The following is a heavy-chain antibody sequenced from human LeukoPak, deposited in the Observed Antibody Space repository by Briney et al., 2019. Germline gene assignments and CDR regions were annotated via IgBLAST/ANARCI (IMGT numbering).Heavy chain of an antibody. D-gene: IGHD2-21*01. CDR1: GYTFTGYY. J-gene: IGHJ4*02. CDR3: ARLAMGGDCFDY. Sequence: ASVKVSCKASGYTFTGYYMHWVRQAPGQGLEWMGWINPNSGGTNYAQKFQGRVTMSRDTSISTAYMELSRLRSDYTAVYYCARLAMGGDCFDYWGQGTLVTVSS. V-gene: IGHV1-2*02. CDR2: INPNSGGT.